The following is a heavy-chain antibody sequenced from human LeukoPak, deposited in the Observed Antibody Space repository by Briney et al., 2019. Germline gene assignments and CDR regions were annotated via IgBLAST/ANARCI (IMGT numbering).Heavy chain of an antibody. J-gene: IGHJ3*02. CDR2: IRYDGSNK. D-gene: IGHD5-24*01. V-gene: IGHV3-30*02. CDR1: GFTFSSYG. Sequence: GRSLRLSCAASGFTFSSYGMHWVRQAPGKGLEWVAFIRYDGSNKYYADSVKGRFTISRDNSKNTLYLQMNSLRAEDTAVYYCAKVSRDGYNRGAFDIWGQGTMVTVSS. CDR3: AKVSRDGYNRGAFDI.